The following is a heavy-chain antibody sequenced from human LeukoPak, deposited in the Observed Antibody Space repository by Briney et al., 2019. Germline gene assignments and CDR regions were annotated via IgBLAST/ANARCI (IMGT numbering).Heavy chain of an antibody. CDR2: IYYSGST. D-gene: IGHD5-12*01. V-gene: IGHV4-59*01. J-gene: IGHJ6*03. CDR3: ASARLYYYYMDV. Sequence: SETLSLTCTVSGGSISSYYWSWIRQPPGKGLEWIGYIYYSGSTNYNPSLKSRVTISVDTPKNQFSLKLSSVTAADTAVYYCASARLYYYYMDVWGKGTTVTVSS. CDR1: GGSISSYY.